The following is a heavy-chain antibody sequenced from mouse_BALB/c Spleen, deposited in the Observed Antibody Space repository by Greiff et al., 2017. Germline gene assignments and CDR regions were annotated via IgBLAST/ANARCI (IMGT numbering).Heavy chain of an antibody. Sequence: VQLKESGGDLVKPGGSLKLSCAASGFTFSSYGMSWVRQTPDKRLEWVATISSGGSYTYYPDSVKGRFTISRDNAKNTLYLQMSSLKSEDTAMYYCARQGYGNSAWFAYWGQGTLVTVSA. V-gene: IGHV5-6*01. D-gene: IGHD2-10*02. J-gene: IGHJ3*01. CDR3: ARQGYGNSAWFAY. CDR2: ISSGGSYT. CDR1: GFTFSSYG.